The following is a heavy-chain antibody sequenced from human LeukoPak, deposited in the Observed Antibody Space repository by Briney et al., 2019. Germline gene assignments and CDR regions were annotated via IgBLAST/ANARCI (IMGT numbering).Heavy chain of an antibody. Sequence: SETLSLTCTVSGYSISSCYYWGWIRQPPGKGLEWIGSIYHSGSTYYNPSLKSRVTISVDTSKNQFSLKLSSVTAADTAVYYCATNTNNWNDVMGMGGAFDIWGQGTMVTVSS. D-gene: IGHD1-1*01. CDR2: IYHSGST. J-gene: IGHJ3*02. V-gene: IGHV4-38-2*02. CDR3: ATNTNNWNDVMGMGGAFDI. CDR1: GYSISSCYY.